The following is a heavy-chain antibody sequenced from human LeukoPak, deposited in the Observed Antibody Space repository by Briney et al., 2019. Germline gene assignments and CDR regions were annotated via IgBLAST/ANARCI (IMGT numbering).Heavy chain of an antibody. D-gene: IGHD5-12*01. V-gene: IGHV3-21*01. CDR3: ASGIGYSGYDPIFDY. Sequence: GGSLRLSCAASGFTFSSYGMHWVRQAPGKGLEWVSSISSSSSYIYYADSVKGRFTISRDNAKNSLYLQMNSLRAEDTAGYYCASGIGYSGYDPIFDYWGQGTLVTVSS. J-gene: IGHJ4*02. CDR1: GFTFSSYG. CDR2: ISSSSSYI.